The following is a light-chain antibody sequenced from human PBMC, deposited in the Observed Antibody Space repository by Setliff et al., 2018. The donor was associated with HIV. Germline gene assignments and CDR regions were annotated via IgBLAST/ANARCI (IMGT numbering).Light chain of an antibody. V-gene: IGLV2-11*01. CDR3: CSYAGSYTFV. J-gene: IGLJ1*01. CDR1: SSDVGGYNY. Sequence: QSALTQPRSVSGSPGQSVTISCTGTSSDVGGYNYVSWYQQHPGKAPKLMIYDVSKRPSGVPDRFSGSKSGNTASLTIYGLQAEDEADYNCCSYAGSYTFVFGTGTKVT. CDR2: DVS.